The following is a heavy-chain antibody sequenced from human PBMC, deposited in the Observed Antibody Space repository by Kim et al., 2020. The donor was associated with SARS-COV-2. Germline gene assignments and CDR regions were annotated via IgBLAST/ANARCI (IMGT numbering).Heavy chain of an antibody. CDR3: GGHGAFSY. J-gene: IGHJ4*02. Sequence: GGSLRLSCAASGFSLSNNAMTWVRQAPGKGLEWVSDIRGGGDTYYADSVKGRFTFSRDDSQNVLFLQMDSLRVDDTALYYFGGHGAFSYWGQGTLVTVPS. CDR2: IRGGGDT. D-gene: IGHD3-16*01. CDR1: GFSLSNNA. V-gene: IGHV3-23*01.